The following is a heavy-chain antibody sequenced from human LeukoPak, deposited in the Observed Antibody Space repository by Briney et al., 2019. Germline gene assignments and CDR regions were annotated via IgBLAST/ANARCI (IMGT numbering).Heavy chain of an antibody. CDR3: ARDGRYCSSTSCYTPAYYYYYMDV. CDR2: IWYDGGNK. D-gene: IGHD2-2*02. V-gene: IGHV3-33*01. CDR1: GFTFSSYG. Sequence: PGGSLRPSCAASGFTFSSYGMHWVRQAPGKGLEWVAVIWYDGGNKYYADSVKGRFTISRDNSKNTLYLQMNSLRAEDTAVYYCARDGRYCSSTSCYTPAYYYYYMDVWGKGTTVTVSS. J-gene: IGHJ6*03.